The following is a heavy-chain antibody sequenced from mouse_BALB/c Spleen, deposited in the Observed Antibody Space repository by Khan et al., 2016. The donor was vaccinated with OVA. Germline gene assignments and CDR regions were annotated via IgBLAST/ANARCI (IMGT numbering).Heavy chain of an antibody. CDR3: ERDRIDY. J-gene: IGHJ2*01. Sequence: QVQLQQSGAELAKPGASVKMSCKASGYTFTTYWMHWVKQRPGKGLEWIGYINPTSGYTDYNQKFKDKATLTADKSSSPAYMQLSSLTSDNAAVYYCERDRIDYWGQGTTLTVSS. CDR2: INPTSGYT. CDR1: GYTFTTYW. V-gene: IGHV1-7*01.